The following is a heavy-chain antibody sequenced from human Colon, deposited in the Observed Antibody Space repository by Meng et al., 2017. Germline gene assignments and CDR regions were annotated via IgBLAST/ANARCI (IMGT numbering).Heavy chain of an antibody. CDR1: GGSISSGGFY. V-gene: IGHV4-31*02. CDR2: IYYSGST. CDR3: ARTNYGDYNWFDP. Sequence: AHSKGSGPGLGQLHQPRALTATASGGSISSGGFYWSWIRQHPGKGLEWIGYIYYSGSTYYNPSLRSRVAISIDTSKNQFSLKLTSVTAADTAVYFCARTNYGDYNWFDPWGQGTLVTVSS. D-gene: IGHD4-17*01. J-gene: IGHJ5*02.